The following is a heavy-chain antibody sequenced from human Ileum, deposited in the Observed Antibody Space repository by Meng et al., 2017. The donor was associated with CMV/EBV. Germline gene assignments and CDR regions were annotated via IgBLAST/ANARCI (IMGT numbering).Heavy chain of an antibody. CDR2: TSGSGANS. J-gene: IGHJ4*02. CDR3: AKDRYFEPAPFDY. CDR1: GLTLTSYS. Sequence: GGSLRLSCVVSGLTLTSYSMGCVRQAPGKVLEWVAATSGSGANSYYAESVKGRATISRDNSKNTLLLEPNGLRAEDTAVSYCAKDRYFEPAPFDYWGPGTLVTVSS. D-gene: IGHD3-9*01. V-gene: IGHV3-23*01.